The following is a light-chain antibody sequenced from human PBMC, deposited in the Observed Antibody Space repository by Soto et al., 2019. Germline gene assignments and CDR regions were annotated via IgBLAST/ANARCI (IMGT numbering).Light chain of an antibody. Sequence: EIVMTQSPATLSVSPGEGATLSCRASQSVSSKLAWYQQKPGQAPRLLIYGASTRATGIPARFSGSGSGTEFTLIISRLEPEDFAVYYCQQYGGSPRTFGQGTKVDIK. CDR1: QSVSSK. V-gene: IGKV3-15*01. CDR2: GAS. J-gene: IGKJ1*01. CDR3: QQYGGSPRT.